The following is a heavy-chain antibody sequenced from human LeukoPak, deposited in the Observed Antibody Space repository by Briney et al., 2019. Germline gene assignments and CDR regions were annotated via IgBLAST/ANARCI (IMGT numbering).Heavy chain of an antibody. CDR2: IYYSGST. J-gene: IGHJ3*02. D-gene: IGHD6-19*01. CDR1: GGSISSSSYY. Sequence: SETLSLTCTVSGGSISSSSYYWGWIRQPPGKGLEWIGIIYYSGSTYYNPSLKSRVTISVDTSKNQFSLKLSSVTAADTAVYYCANYSPYSSGWYSNAFDIWGQGTMVTVSS. V-gene: IGHV4-39*01. CDR3: ANYSPYSSGWYSNAFDI.